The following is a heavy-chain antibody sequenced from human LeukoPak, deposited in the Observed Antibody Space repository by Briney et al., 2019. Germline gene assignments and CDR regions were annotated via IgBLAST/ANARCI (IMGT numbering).Heavy chain of an antibody. CDR2: ISTSASIT. CDR3: AIRTGDFFDY. V-gene: IGHV3-23*01. D-gene: IGHD7-27*01. J-gene: IGHJ4*02. CDR1: GFTFSSYA. Sequence: PGGSLRLSCAASGFTFSSYAMTWVRQAPGKGLAWVSSISTSASITYYADSVKGRFTISRDNSKNTLFLQMNSLRAEDTALYYCAIRTGDFFDYWGQGTLVTVSS.